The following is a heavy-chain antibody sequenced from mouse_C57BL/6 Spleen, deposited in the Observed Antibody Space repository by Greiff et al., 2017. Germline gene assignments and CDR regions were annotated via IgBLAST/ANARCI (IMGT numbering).Heavy chain of an antibody. CDR3: ARFTLGYFDY. D-gene: IGHD1-1*02. V-gene: IGHV1-69*01. J-gene: IGHJ2*01. CDR2: IDPSDSYT. CDR1: GYTFTSYW. Sequence: VQLQQSGAELVMPGASVKLSCKASGYTFTSYWMHWVKQRPGQGLEWIGEIDPSDSYTNYNQKFKGKSTLTVDKSSSTAYMQLSSLTSEDSAVYYCARFTLGYFDYWGQGTTLTVSS.